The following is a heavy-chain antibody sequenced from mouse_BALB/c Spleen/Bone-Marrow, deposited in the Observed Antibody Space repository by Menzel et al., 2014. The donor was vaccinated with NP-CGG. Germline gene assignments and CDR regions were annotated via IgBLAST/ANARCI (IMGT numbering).Heavy chain of an antibody. D-gene: IGHD4-1*01. J-gene: IGHJ2*01. CDR1: GYTFTSYW. V-gene: IGHV1-7*01. CDR2: INPSTGYT. CDR3: ATGYYFDY. Sequence: VQGVESGAELAKPGASVKMSCKASGYTFTSYWMHWVKQRPGQGLEWIGYINPSTGYTEYNQKFKDKATLTADKSSSTAYMQLSSLTSEDSAVYYCATGYYFDYWGQGTTHTVSS.